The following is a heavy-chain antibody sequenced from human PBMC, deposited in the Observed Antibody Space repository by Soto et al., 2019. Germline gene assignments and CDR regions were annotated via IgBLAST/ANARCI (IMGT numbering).Heavy chain of an antibody. V-gene: IGHV3-48*01. D-gene: IGHD6-6*01. CDR1: GFTFTSYS. J-gene: IGHJ4*02. Sequence: EVQLVESGGGLVQPGGSLRLSCAASGFTFTSYSMNWVRQAPGKGLEWVSYISSSSNTIYYADSVKGRFTISRDNAKTSLYLQMSRLTAEDTAVYYCARDVSGSSIAAPYFDYWGQGTLVTVSS. CDR3: ARDVSGSSIAAPYFDY. CDR2: ISSSSNTI.